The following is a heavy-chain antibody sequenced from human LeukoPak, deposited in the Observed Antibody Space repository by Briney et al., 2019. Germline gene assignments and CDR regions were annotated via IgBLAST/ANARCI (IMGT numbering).Heavy chain of an antibody. CDR1: GYTFTSYG. V-gene: IGHV1-18*01. D-gene: IGHD3-22*01. J-gene: IGHJ4*02. Sequence: GASVKVSCKASGYTFTSYGTSWVRQAPGQGLEWMGWISAYNGNTNYAQKLQGRVTMTTDTSTSTAYMELRSLRSDDTAVYYCARAARYDSSGYYLQPTDYWGQGTLVTVSS. CDR3: ARAARYDSSGYYLQPTDY. CDR2: ISAYNGNT.